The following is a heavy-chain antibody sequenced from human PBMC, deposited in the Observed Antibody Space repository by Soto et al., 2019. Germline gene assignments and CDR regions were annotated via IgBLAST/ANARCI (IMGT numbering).Heavy chain of an antibody. Sequence: SETLSLTCTVSGGPISSYYWSWIRQSPGKGLEWIGFIYNSGSTNYNPSLKSRVTISVDTSKNQFSLKLTSVTAADTAVYYCARLPTWTTNETCWGQGTLVTVSS. V-gene: IGHV4-59*01. CDR2: IYNSGST. CDR1: GGPISSYY. J-gene: IGHJ4*02. CDR3: ARLPTWTTNETC. D-gene: IGHD1-26*01.